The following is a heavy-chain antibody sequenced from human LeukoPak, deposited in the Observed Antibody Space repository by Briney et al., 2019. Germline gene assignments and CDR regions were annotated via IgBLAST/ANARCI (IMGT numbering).Heavy chain of an antibody. CDR2: IIPIFGTE. J-gene: IGHJ4*02. CDR1: RGTFSSYV. CDR3: ATVERDTPHAYFDY. V-gene: IGHV1-69*05. Sequence: GASVNVSCKASRGTFSSYVISWVRQAAGQGVEWMGGIIPIFGTETSAHNLQGRVTSPTQEPTRTAYMYLSSLRSEHTAVHYFATVERDTPHAYFDYWGQGTLVPVSP. D-gene: IGHD1-26*01.